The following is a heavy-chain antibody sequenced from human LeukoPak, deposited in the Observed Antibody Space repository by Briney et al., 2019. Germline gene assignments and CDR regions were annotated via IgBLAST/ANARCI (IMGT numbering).Heavy chain of an antibody. CDR1: GGSFSGYY. D-gene: IGHD2-2*01. J-gene: IGHJ4*02. V-gene: IGHV4-34*01. CDR2: TNHSGST. CDR3: RYCSSTTCYPPFDY. Sequence: PSETLSLTCAVYGGSFSGYYWSWIRQPPGKGLEWIGETNHSGSTNYNPSLKSRVTISVDTSKNQFSLKLSSVTAADTAVYYCRYCSSTTCYPPFDYWGQGTLVTVSS.